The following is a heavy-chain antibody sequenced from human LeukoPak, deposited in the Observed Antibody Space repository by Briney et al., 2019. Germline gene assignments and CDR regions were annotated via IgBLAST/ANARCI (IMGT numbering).Heavy chain of an antibody. V-gene: IGHV1-69*05. CDR3: ARDNYAGADWFDP. D-gene: IGHD1-7*01. Sequence: GASMKVSCKASGGTFSSYAISWVRQAPGQGLEWMGGIIPIFGTANYAQKFQGRVTITTDESTSTAYMELSSLRSEDTAVYYCARDNYAGADWFDPWGQGTLVTVSS. CDR1: GGTFSSYA. J-gene: IGHJ5*02. CDR2: IIPIFGTA.